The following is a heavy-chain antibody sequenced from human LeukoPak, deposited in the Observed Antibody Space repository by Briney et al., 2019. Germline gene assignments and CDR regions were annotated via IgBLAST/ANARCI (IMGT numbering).Heavy chain of an antibody. J-gene: IGHJ4*02. CDR2: LYSGGST. CDR3: TRDGGYTYGSDEPLDN. D-gene: IGHD5-18*01. CDR1: GFSVSNNY. V-gene: IGHV3-53*01. Sequence: GGSLRLSCAASGFSVSNNYMNWVRQAPGKGLEWVSVLYSGGSTYYEDSVKGRFTISRDNSKNTVYLQMNSLRVEDTAVYYCTRDGGYTYGSDEPLDNWGQGTLVIVSS.